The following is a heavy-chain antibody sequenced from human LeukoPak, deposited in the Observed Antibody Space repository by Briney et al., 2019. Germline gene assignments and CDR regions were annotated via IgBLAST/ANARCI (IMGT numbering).Heavy chain of an antibody. J-gene: IGHJ3*02. CDR3: ARGATYYYGSGSYRHGAFDI. D-gene: IGHD3-10*01. CDR2: ISYDGSNK. CDR1: GFTFSSYA. Sequence: PGGSLRLSCAASGFTFSSYAMHWVRQAPGKGLEWVAVISYDGSNKYYADSVKGRFTISRDNSKNTLYLQMNSLRAEDTAVYYCARGATYYYGSGSYRHGAFDIWGQGTMVTVSS. V-gene: IGHV3-30-3*01.